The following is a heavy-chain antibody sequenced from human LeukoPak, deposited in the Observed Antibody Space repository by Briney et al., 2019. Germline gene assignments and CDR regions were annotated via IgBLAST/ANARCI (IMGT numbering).Heavy chain of an antibody. V-gene: IGHV1-18*01. Sequence: ASVTVSCKASGYTFTSYGIGWVRQAPGQGLEWMGWISAYNGNTNYVQKLQGRVTMTTDTSTSTAYMELRSLRSDDTAVYYCARECITMVRGVMYWFDPWGQGTLVTVSS. CDR3: ARECITMVRGVMYWFDP. J-gene: IGHJ5*02. CDR1: GYTFTSYG. D-gene: IGHD3-10*01. CDR2: ISAYNGNT.